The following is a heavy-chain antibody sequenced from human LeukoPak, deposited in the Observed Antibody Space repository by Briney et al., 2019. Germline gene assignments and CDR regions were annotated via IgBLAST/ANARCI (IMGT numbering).Heavy chain of an antibody. J-gene: IGHJ3*02. CDR2: ISAYNGNT. D-gene: IGHD3-3*01. Sequence: ASVKVSCKASGYTFTSYGISWVRQAPGQGLEWMGWISAYNGNTNYAQKLQGRVTMTTDTSTSTAYMELRSLRSDDTAVYYCARLPLTIFGMVIPDGFDIWGQGTMVTVSS. CDR1: GYTFTSYG. CDR3: ARLPLTIFGMVIPDGFDI. V-gene: IGHV1-18*01.